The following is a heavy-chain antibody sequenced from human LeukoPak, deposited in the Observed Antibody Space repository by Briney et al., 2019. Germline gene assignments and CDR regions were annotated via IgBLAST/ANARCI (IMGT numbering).Heavy chain of an antibody. Sequence: GGSLRLSCAASGFIFSTYNIHWVRQAPGKGLAWVASISYDGNNKNYADSVKGRFTVSRDNSKNTLYLQMNSLSAEDTAVYYCARDQDGYWGQGTLVTVSS. J-gene: IGHJ4*02. CDR2: ISYDGNNK. CDR1: GFIFSTYN. V-gene: IGHV3-30-3*01. CDR3: ARDQDGY.